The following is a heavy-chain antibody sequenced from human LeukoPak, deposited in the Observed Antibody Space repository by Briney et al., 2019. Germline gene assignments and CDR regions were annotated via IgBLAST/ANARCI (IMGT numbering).Heavy chain of an antibody. CDR2: IDPSDSYT. D-gene: IGHD3-3*01. CDR3: ARQIASIGYYEDY. CDR1: GYSFSNYW. V-gene: IGHV5-10-1*01. J-gene: IGHJ4*02. Sequence: GESLRISCKGSGYSFSNYWISWVRQMPGKGLEWMGRIDPSDSYTNYSPSFQGHVTISTDKSINTAYLQWSSLKASDTAMYDCARQIASIGYYEDYWGQGTLVTVSS.